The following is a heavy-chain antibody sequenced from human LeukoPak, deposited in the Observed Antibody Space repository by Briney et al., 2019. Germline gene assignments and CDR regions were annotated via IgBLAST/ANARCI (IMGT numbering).Heavy chain of an antibody. V-gene: IGHV3-53*01. CDR3: AKAMGATLFDY. CDR2: SYSGGSS. Sequence: PGGSLRLSCAASGFTVSSNYMSWVRQAPGKGLEWVSVSYSGGSSYYADSVKGRFTISRDNSKNTLYLQMNSLRAGDTAVYYCAKAMGATLFDYWGQGTLVTVSS. J-gene: IGHJ4*02. D-gene: IGHD1-26*01. CDR1: GFTVSSNY.